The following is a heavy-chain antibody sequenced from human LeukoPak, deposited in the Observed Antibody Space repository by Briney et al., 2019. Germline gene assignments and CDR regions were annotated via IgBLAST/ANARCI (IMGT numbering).Heavy chain of an antibody. CDR3: ARGYSSGWHYYYYYYYMDV. J-gene: IGHJ6*03. CDR2: ISSSSSTI. V-gene: IGHV3-48*01. Sequence: PGGSLRLSCAASGFTFSSYSMNWVRQAPGKGLEWVSYISSSSSTIYYADSVKGRFTISRDNAKNSLYLQMNSLRAEDTAVYYCARGYSSGWHYYYYYYYMDVWGKGTTVTISS. D-gene: IGHD6-19*01. CDR1: GFTFSSYS.